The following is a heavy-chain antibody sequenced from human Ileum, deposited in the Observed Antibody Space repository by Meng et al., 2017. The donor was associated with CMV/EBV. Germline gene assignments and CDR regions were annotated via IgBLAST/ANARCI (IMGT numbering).Heavy chain of an antibody. V-gene: IGHV3-30*02. J-gene: IGHJ6*02. Sequence: GESLKISCATSGFTFSLYGMRWVRRTPDRGLEWVASTSYNGTDENYADSVKGRFTIFRDNSKASLYLQMHSLKPEDTSVYYCVKPLAQGEFKGLLSGLGRRYYSYGMDVWGHGTSVTVSS. CDR2: TSYNGTDE. D-gene: IGHD2-15*01. CDR1: GFTFSLYG. CDR3: VKPLAQGEFKGLLSGLGRRYYSYGMDV.